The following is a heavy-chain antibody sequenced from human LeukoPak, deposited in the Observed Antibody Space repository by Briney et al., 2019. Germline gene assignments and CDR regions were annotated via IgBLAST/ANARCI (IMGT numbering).Heavy chain of an antibody. CDR2: ISGYNGNT. D-gene: IGHD6-19*01. CDR3: AREPPPYSSGWPIFDY. V-gene: IGHV1-18*01. J-gene: IGHJ4*02. Sequence: ASVKVSCKTSGYTFTSYGISWVRQAPGQGLECMGWISGYNGNTKYAQKFQGRVTMTTDTSTGTAYMELRSLRSDDTAVYYCAREPPPYSSGWPIFDYWGQGTLVTVSS. CDR1: GYTFTSYG.